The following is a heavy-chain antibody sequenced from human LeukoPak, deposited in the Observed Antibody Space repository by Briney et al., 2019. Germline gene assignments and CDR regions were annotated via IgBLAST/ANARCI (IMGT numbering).Heavy chain of an antibody. CDR3: ARIVLRYFDWLLETPMSYFDY. Sequence: GGSLRLSCAASGFTFSDYYMSWIRQAPGKGLEWVSYISSSGSTIYYADSVKGRFTISRDNAKNSLYLQMNSLRAEDTAVYYCARIVLRYFDWLLETPMSYFDYWDQGTLVTVSS. J-gene: IGHJ4*02. D-gene: IGHD3-9*01. V-gene: IGHV3-11*04. CDR2: ISSSGSTI. CDR1: GFTFSDYY.